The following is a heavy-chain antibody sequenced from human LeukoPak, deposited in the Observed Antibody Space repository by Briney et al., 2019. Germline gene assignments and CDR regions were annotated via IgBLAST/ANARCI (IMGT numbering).Heavy chain of an antibody. V-gene: IGHV3-48*04. CDR3: VRETVAGTFDY. CDR1: GYTFSSYS. Sequence: GGSLRLSCVASGYTFSSYSINWVRQAPGKGLEWLSDIGSPDNIISYTASLQGRFTISRDSPKNSLYLQMNSLRAEDTAVYYCVRETVAGTFDYWGQGTLVTVSS. J-gene: IGHJ4*02. CDR2: IGSPDNII. D-gene: IGHD6-19*01.